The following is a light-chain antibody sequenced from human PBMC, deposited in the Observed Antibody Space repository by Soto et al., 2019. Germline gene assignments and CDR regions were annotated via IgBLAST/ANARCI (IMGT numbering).Light chain of an antibody. CDR1: SSDVGSYNR. CDR3: SSFTSNSTLV. J-gene: IGLJ2*01. Sequence: QSALTQPPSVSGSPGQSVTISCTGTSSDVGSYNRVSWYQQPPGTAPKLIIYEVINRPSGVPHRFSGSKSGNTASLTISGLQAEDEADYYCSSFTSNSTLVFGGGTKLTVL. CDR2: EVI. V-gene: IGLV2-18*02.